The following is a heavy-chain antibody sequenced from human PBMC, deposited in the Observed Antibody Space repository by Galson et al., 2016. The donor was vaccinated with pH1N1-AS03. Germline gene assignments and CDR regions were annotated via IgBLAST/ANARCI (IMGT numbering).Heavy chain of an antibody. D-gene: IGHD7-27*01. V-gene: IGHV5-51*03. CDR3: ARPSPLGIPGRKGLYAFEF. CDR1: GYNFMSYW. J-gene: IGHJ3*01. CDR2: MYPEDSDI. Sequence: QSGAEVKKPGESLRISCKVYGYNFMSYWIGWVRQMPGKGLEWLGIMYPEDSDIRYSPSLRGQVTISADKSISTAYLQWTSLEASDSAIYFCARPSPLGIPGRKGLYAFEFWGQGTKVTVSS.